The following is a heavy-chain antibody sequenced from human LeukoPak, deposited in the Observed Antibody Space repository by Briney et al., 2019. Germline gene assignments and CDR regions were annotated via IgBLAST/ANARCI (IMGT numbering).Heavy chain of an antibody. CDR1: GYTFTSYY. J-gene: IGHJ5*02. CDR3: ARSLGHYWFDP. CDR2: INPSGGST. Sequence: ASVKVSCKASGYTFTSYYMHWVRQAPGQGLEWMGIINPSGGSTSYAQKFQGRVTMTRDTSISTAYMELSRLRSDDTAVYYCARSLGHYWFDPWGQGTLVTVSS. V-gene: IGHV1-46*01. D-gene: IGHD1-26*01.